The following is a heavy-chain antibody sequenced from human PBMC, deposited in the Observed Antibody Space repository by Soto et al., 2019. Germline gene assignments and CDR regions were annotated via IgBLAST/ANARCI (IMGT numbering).Heavy chain of an antibody. CDR3: ARGSVDTAMVTPYNWFDP. Sequence: LRLSCAASGFTFSSYAMSWVRQAPGKGLEWVSAISGSGGSTYYADSVKGRFTISRDNSKNSLYLQMNSLRAEDTAVYYCARGSVDTAMVTPYNWFDPWGQGTLVTVSS. D-gene: IGHD5-18*01. CDR1: GFTFSSYA. V-gene: IGHV3-23*01. CDR2: ISGSGGST. J-gene: IGHJ5*02.